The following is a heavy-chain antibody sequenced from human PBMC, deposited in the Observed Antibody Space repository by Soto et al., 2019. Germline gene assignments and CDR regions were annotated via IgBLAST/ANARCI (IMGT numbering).Heavy chain of an antibody. CDR2: SSATGAGT. CDR3: AKDRRAGVNDGFYSDF. J-gene: IGHJ4*02. CDR1: GFTFSSYG. Sequence: EVQLLESGGGLVQPGGYLRLSCAASGFTFSSYGMTWVRQAPGKGLEWVSFSSATGAGTYYADSVKGRFTISRDNSKNTLYLQMTSLRADDTAVYYCAKDRRAGVNDGFYSDFWGQGALVIVSS. V-gene: IGHV3-23*01. D-gene: IGHD1-1*01.